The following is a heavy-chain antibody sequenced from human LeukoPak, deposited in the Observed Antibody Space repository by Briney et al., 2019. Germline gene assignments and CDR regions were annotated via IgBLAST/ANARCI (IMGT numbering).Heavy chain of an antibody. CDR1: GYTSTSYG. CDR2: ITAYNGNT. J-gene: IGHJ1*01. Sequence: ASVKVSCKASGYTSTSYGVSWVRQAPGQGLEYVGWITAYNGNTNYAQKLQGRVTMTTDTSTSTAYMELRSLKSDDTAVYYCAKDGPRGYFQHWGQGTLVTVSS. CDR3: AKDGPRGYFQH. D-gene: IGHD3-16*01. V-gene: IGHV1-18*01.